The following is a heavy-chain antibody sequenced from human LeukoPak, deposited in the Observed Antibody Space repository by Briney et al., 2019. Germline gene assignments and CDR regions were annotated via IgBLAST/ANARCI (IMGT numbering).Heavy chain of an antibody. Sequence: PGGSLRLSCAASRFSFSSYWMHWVRQPPGKGLVWVSRIKSDGSSTTYAASVQGRFTISRDNAKNTLYLQMNSLRGEDTAVYYCARVESQPLGGYWGQGTLVTVSS. CDR1: RFSFSSYW. D-gene: IGHD3-16*01. J-gene: IGHJ4*02. CDR2: IKSDGSST. V-gene: IGHV3-74*01. CDR3: ARVESQPLGGY.